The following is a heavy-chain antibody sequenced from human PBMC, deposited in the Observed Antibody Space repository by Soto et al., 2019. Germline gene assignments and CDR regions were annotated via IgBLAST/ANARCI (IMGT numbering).Heavy chain of an antibody. CDR1: GGSISSSSYY. V-gene: IGHV4-39*01. J-gene: IGHJ5*02. CDR2: IYYSGST. D-gene: IGHD6-13*01. Sequence: KTSETLSLTCTVSGGSISSSSYYWGWIRQPPGKGLEWIGSIYYSGSTYYNPSLKSRVTISVDTSKNQFSLKLSSVTAADTAVYCCARPSRYSSSWYPSENRFDPWGQGTLVTVSS. CDR3: ARPSRYSSSWYPSENRFDP.